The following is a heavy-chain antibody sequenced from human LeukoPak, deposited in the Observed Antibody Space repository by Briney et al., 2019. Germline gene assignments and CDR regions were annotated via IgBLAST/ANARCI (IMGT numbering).Heavy chain of an antibody. V-gene: IGHV3-30*02. D-gene: IGHD1-20*01. J-gene: IGHJ4*02. CDR3: ARLLVYNSGGEAFDH. CDR2: IRYDGSNK. Sequence: GGSLRLSCAASGFTFSSSGMHWVRQAPGKGLEWVAFIRYDGSNKYYADSVKGRFTISRDNAKNSLYLQMNSLRAEDTAVYYCARLLVYNSGGEAFDHWGQGTLVTVSS. CDR1: GFTFSSSG.